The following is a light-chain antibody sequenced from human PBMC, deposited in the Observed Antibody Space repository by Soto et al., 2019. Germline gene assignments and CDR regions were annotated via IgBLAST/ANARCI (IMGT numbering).Light chain of an antibody. Sequence: EIVLTQSPGTLSLSPGERATLSCRASQSVSSSYLAWYQQKPGQAPRLLIYGASSRATGIPDRFSGSGSGTDFTLTISRLEPDDLAVYYCQQYCISPRTFGQGTKLEIK. CDR3: QQYCISPRT. V-gene: IGKV3-20*01. CDR2: GAS. J-gene: IGKJ2*02. CDR1: QSVSSSY.